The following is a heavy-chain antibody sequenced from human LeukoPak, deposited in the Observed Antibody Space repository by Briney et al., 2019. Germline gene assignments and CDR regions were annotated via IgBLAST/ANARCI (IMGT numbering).Heavy chain of an antibody. V-gene: IGHV4-39*01. D-gene: IGHD3-10*01. CDR3: ASRSTSGSGSYLH. CDR1: GDSISSSSFY. CDR2: IFYGGST. Sequence: SETLSLTCTVSGDSISSSSFYWDWIRQPPGKGLEWIGSIFYGGSTYYNPSLRSRVTISVDTSKNQFSLRLSSVTAADTAVYYCASRSTSGSGSYLHWGQGTLVTVSS. J-gene: IGHJ4*02.